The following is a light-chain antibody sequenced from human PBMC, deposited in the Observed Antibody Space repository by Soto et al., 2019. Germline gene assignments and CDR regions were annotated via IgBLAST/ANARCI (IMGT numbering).Light chain of an antibody. CDR2: GAS. CDR3: QQYGSSGT. J-gene: IGKJ1*01. V-gene: IGKV3-20*01. CDR1: QSVSNNY. Sequence: EIVLTQSPGTLSLSPGERATLSCRASQSVSNNYLAWYQQKPGQAPSLLIYGASNRATGIPDRFSGSGSGTDFNLTISRLEPEDLAVYYCQQYGSSGTFGQGTKVDIK.